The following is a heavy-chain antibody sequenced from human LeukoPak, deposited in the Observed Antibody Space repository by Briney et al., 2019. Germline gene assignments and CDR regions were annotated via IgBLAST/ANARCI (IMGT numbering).Heavy chain of an antibody. Sequence: GGSLRLSCAASGFTFSSYSVNWXRQAPGKGLXXXXXXXXSSSYIYYADSVKGRFTISRDNAKNSLYLQMNSLRAEDTAVYYCARRYLGYCSSTSCYLDYWGQGTLVTVSS. CDR3: ARRYLGYCSSTSCYLDY. J-gene: IGHJ4*02. CDR1: GFTFSSYS. V-gene: IGHV3-21*01. CDR2: XXXSSSYI. D-gene: IGHD2-2*01.